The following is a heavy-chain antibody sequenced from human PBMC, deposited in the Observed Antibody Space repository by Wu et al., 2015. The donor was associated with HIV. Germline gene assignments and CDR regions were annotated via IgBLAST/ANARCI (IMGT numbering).Heavy chain of an antibody. CDR2: IIPIFGTA. Sequence: QVQLVQSGAEVKKPGSSVKVSCKASGGTFSSYAISWVRQAPGQGLEWMGGIIPIFGTANYAQKFQGRVTITTDESTSTAYMELSSLRSEDTAVYYCARDPSAAALRPASSWSWFDPWGQGPWSPSPQ. D-gene: IGHD6-13*01. V-gene: IGHV1-69*05. CDR3: ARDPSAAALRPASSWSWFDP. CDR1: GGTFSSYA. J-gene: IGHJ5*02.